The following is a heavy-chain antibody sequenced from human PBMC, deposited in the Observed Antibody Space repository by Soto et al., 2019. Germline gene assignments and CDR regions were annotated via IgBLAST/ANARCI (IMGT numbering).Heavy chain of an antibody. CDR2: INAGNGNT. CDR3: ARDGDDYGHYPRYFQH. CDR1: GYTFTSYA. V-gene: IGHV1-3*01. J-gene: IGHJ1*01. Sequence: QVPLVQSGAEVKKPGASVKVSCKASGYTFTSYAMHWVRQAPGQRLEWMGWINAGNGNTKYSQKFQGRFTITRDTSARTAYMELSSLRSQDTAVYYCARDGDDYGHYPRYFQHWGQGTLVTVS. D-gene: IGHD4-17*01.